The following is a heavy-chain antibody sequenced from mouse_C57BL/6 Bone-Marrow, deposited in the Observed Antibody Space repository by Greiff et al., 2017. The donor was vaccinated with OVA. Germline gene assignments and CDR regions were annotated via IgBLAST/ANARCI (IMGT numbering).Heavy chain of an antibody. Sequence: EVKLQESGGGLVQPGGSLSLSCAASGFTFTDYYMSWVRQPPGKALEWLGFIRNKANGYTTEYSASVKGRFTISRDNSQSILYLQMNALRAEDSATYYCARYGSSPFAYGGQGTLVTVSA. CDR2: IRNKANGYTT. V-gene: IGHV7-3*01. CDR1: GFTFTDYY. D-gene: IGHD1-1*01. CDR3: ARYGSSPFAY. J-gene: IGHJ3*01.